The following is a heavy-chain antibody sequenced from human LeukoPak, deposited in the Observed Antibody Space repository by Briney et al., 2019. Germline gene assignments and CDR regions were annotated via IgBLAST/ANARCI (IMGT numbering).Heavy chain of an antibody. V-gene: IGHV3-21*01. J-gene: IGHJ4*02. D-gene: IGHD6-6*01. CDR3: ARGATARIAARFDY. CDR2: ISSSSSYI. CDR1: GFTFSSYS. Sequence: GGSLRLSCAASGFTFSSYSMNWVRQAPGKGLEWVSSISSSSSYIYYADSVKGRFTISRDNAKNSLYLRMNSLRAEDTAVYYCARGATARIAARFDYWGQGTLATVSS.